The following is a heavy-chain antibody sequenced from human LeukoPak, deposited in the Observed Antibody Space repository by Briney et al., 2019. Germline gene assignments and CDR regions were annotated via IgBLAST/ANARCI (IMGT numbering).Heavy chain of an antibody. CDR3: ARGGRGVRRFLEWLSQRGFDY. CDR2: INYSGST. CDR1: SESFSGYF. V-gene: IGHV4-34*01. J-gene: IGHJ4*02. D-gene: IGHD3-3*01. Sequence: SETLSLTCAIYSESFSGYFWSWIRQPPGKGLEWIGEINYSGSTNYNPSLKSRVTISVDTSKNQFSLKLSSVTAADTAVYYCARGGRGVRRFLEWLSQRGFDYWGQGTLVTVSS.